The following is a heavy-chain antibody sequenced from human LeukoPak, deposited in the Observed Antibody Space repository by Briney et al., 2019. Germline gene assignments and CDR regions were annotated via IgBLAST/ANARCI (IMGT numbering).Heavy chain of an antibody. CDR3: ARGLIAARRVSDY. V-gene: IGHV1-8*01. J-gene: IGHJ4*02. D-gene: IGHD6-6*01. Sequence: GASVKVSCKASGYTFNTYDINWVRQAPGQGLEWMGWMNPDSVNTAYAQKFQGRLTMTRNPSISTAYMELSSLRSEDTAMYYCARGLIAARRVSDYWGQGTLVTVSS. CDR2: MNPDSVNT. CDR1: GYTFNTYD.